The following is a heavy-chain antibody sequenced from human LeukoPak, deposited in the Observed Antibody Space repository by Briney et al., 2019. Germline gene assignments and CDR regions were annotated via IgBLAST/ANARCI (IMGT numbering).Heavy chain of an antibody. CDR3: ASDGIAVDRGIGYFDY. CDR1: GFTFRSYG. D-gene: IGHD6-13*01. Sequence: WGSLRLSCAASGFTFRSYGMHWVRQAPGKGLEWVAVIWYDGSNKYYADSVKGRFTISRDNSENTLYLQMNSLRAEDTALYYCASDGIAVDRGIGYFDYWGQGTLVTVSS. J-gene: IGHJ4*02. V-gene: IGHV3-33*01. CDR2: IWYDGSNK.